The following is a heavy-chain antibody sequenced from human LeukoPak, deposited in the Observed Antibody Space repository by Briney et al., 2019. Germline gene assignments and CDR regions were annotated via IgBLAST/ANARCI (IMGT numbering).Heavy chain of an antibody. CDR3: AKGSSVRGRFDP. D-gene: IGHD2-15*01. CDR2: ISVSGIT. J-gene: IGHJ5*02. Sequence: GGSVRLSCVATGLTFSSNSKSWVRQPPGMGLEWVSGISVSGITVYADSVKGRLTISRDNSKNTLYLQMNNLRAEDTALYYCAKGSSVRGRFDPWGQGTLVTVSS. V-gene: IGHV3-23*01. CDR1: GLTFSSNS.